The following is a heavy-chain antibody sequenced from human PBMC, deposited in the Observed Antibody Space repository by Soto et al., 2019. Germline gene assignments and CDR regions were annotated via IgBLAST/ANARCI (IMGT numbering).Heavy chain of an antibody. V-gene: IGHV3-33*01. CDR3: ARDPDYYGSGSYDP. CDR1: GFTFSSYG. CDR2: IWYDGSNK. J-gene: IGHJ5*02. D-gene: IGHD3-10*01. Sequence: QVQLVESGGGVVQPGRSLRLSCAASGFTFSSYGMHWVRQAPGKGLEWVAVIWYDGSNKYYADSVKGRFTISRDNSKNTLYLQMNSLRAEDTAVYYCARDPDYYGSGSYDPWGQGTLVTVSS.